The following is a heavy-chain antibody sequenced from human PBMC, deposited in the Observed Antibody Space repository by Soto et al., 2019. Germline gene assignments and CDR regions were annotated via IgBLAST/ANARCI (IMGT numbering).Heavy chain of an antibody. CDR2: IYYSGST. Sequence: PSETLSLTCTVSGGSISSYYWRWIRQPPGKGLEWIGYIYYSGSTFYNPSLKTRLTMSVDTSKNQFSVRLRSVTSADTAVYYCARDRAHFHESSGRLSLWGRGMLVRGSS. V-gene: IGHV4-59*12. CDR1: GGSISSYY. J-gene: IGHJ4*02. CDR3: ARDRAHFHESSGRLSL. D-gene: IGHD3-22*01.